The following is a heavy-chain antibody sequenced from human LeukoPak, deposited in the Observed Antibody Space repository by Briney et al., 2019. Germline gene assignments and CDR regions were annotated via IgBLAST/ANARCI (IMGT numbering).Heavy chain of an antibody. V-gene: IGHV3-30*18. Sequence: GGSLRLSCAASGFTFSSYGMHWVRQAPGKGLEWVAVISYDGSNKYYADSVKGRFTISRDNSKNTLYLQMNSLRAEDTAVYYCAKDRAEYSSSWPVDYWGQGTLVTVSS. CDR2: ISYDGSNK. CDR1: GFTFSSYG. CDR3: AKDRAEYSSSWPVDY. J-gene: IGHJ4*02. D-gene: IGHD6-13*01.